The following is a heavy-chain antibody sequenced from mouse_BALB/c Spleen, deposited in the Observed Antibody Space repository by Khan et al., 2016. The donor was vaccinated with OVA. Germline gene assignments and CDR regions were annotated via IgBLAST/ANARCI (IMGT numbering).Heavy chain of an antibody. D-gene: IGHD2-1*01. V-gene: IGHV2-2*02. Sequence: VELVESGPGLVQPSQSLSITCTVSGFSLTNYGVHWVRQSPGKGLEWLGVIWNGGSTDYNAAFISRLSISKDNSKNQVFFKMISLQPNDTAIYYCARNNYDYYFDYWGQGTTLTVSS. CDR3: ARNNYDYYFDY. J-gene: IGHJ2*01. CDR1: GFSLTNYG. CDR2: IWNGGST.